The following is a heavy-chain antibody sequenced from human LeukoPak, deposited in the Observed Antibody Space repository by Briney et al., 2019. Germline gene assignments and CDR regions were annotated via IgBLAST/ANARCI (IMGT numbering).Heavy chain of an antibody. D-gene: IGHD5-24*01. J-gene: IGHJ2*01. CDR2: INHSGST. CDR3: ARYGKGRWLTSTRPFWYFDL. V-gene: IGHV4-34*01. Sequence: TSETLSLTCAVYGGSFSACYWSWIRQPPGKGLEWIGEINHSGSTNYNPSLKSRVTISVDTSKNQFSLKLSSVTAADTAVYYCARYGKGRWLTSTRPFWYFDLWGRGTLVTVSS. CDR1: GGSFSACY.